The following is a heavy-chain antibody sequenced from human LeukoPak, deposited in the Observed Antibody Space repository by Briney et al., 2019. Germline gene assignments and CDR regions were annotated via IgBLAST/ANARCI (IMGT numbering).Heavy chain of an antibody. D-gene: IGHD3-22*01. V-gene: IGHV3-23*01. CDR1: GLTFRSYA. CDR3: ANSYDSSGYYLPFDY. J-gene: IGHJ4*02. CDR2: ISGSGGST. Sequence: PGGSLRLSCAASGLTFRSYAMSWVRQAPGKGLEWASAISGSGGSTYYADSVKGRFTISRDNSKNTLYLQMNSLRAEDTAVYYCANSYDSSGYYLPFDYWGQGTLVTVSS.